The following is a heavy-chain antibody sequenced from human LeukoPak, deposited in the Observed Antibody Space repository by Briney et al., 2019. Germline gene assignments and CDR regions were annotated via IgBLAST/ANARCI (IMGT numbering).Heavy chain of an antibody. CDR2: INPNSGGT. CDR1: GYTFTGYY. V-gene: IGHV1-2*02. J-gene: IGHJ5*02. CDR3: ARDQDDYGGP. Sequence: ASEKVSCKASGYTFTGYYMHWVRQAPGQGLEWMGWINPNSGGTNYAQKFQGRVTMTRDTSISTAYMELSSLRSDDTAVYYCARDQDDYGGPWGQGTLVTVSS. D-gene: IGHD4-23*01.